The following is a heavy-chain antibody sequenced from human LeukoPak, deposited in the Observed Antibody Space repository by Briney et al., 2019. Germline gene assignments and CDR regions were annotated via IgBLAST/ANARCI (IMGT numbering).Heavy chain of an antibody. V-gene: IGHV1-8*03. Sequence: ASVKVSCKASGYSFTNYDINWVRQATGQGLEWMGWMNPKSGDTGYSQKFQGRVFITRDTSINTAYMELSSLGSDDTAVYYCAKDPKRLRFLEFDYWGQGTLVTVSS. CDR3: AKDPKRLRFLEFDY. CDR1: GYSFTNYD. D-gene: IGHD3-3*01. CDR2: MNPKSGDT. J-gene: IGHJ4*02.